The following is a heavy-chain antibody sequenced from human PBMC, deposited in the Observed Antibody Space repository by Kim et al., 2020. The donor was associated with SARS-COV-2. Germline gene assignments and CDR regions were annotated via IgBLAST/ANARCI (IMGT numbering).Heavy chain of an antibody. D-gene: IGHD2-15*01. Sequence: SQTLSLTCAISGDSVSSNSAAWNWIRQSPSRGLEWLGRTYYRSKWYHDYAVSVKSRITINSDTSKNQFSLLLTSVTPEDAAVYYCTRGGHFDYWGQGTLVTVSS. CDR2: TYYRSKWYH. CDR1: GDSVSSNSAA. J-gene: IGHJ4*02. CDR3: TRGGHFDY. V-gene: IGHV6-1*01.